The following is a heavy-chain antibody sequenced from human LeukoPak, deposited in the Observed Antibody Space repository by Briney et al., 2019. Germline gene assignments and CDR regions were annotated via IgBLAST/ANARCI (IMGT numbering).Heavy chain of an antibody. CDR3: ARDPRNSGYDFDY. Sequence: GGSLRLSCAASGFTFSSYSMNWVRQAPGKGLEWVSYISSSSSTIYYADSVKGRFTISRDNSKNTLYLQMNSLRPEDTAVYYCARDPRNSGYDFDYWGQGSLVTVSS. CDR2: ISSSSSTI. D-gene: IGHD5-12*01. CDR1: GFTFSSYS. V-gene: IGHV3-48*01. J-gene: IGHJ4*02.